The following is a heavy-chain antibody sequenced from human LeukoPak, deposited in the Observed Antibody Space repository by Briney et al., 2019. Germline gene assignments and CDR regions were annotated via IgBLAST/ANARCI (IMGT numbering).Heavy chain of an antibody. CDR1: GGTFSSYA. V-gene: IGHV1-69*04. Sequence: ASVKVSCKASGGTFSSYAISWVRQAPGQGLEWMGRIIPILGIANYAQKFQGRVTITADKSTSTAYMELSSLRSEDTAVYYCARQRVRSGWSDRMYYFDYWGQGTLVTVSS. CDR2: IIPILGIA. D-gene: IGHD6-19*01. CDR3: ARQRVRSGWSDRMYYFDY. J-gene: IGHJ4*02.